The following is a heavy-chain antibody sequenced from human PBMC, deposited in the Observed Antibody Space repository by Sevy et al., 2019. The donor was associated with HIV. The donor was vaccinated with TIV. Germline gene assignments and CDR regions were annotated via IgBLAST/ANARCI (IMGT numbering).Heavy chain of an antibody. CDR2: MNPNSGNT. Sequence: ASVKVSFKASGYTFTSYDINWVRQATGQGLEWMGWMNPNSGNTDYAQKFQGRVTMTRDTSINTAYMELSSLRSEDTAVYYCARAGGLVDQGSDYWGQGTLVTVSS. V-gene: IGHV1-8*01. CDR1: GYTFTSYD. D-gene: IGHD3-16*01. CDR3: ARAGGLVDQGSDY. J-gene: IGHJ4*02.